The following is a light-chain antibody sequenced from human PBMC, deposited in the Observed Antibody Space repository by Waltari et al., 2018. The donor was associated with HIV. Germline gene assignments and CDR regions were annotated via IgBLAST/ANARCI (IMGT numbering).Light chain of an antibody. V-gene: IGLV1-44*01. CDR3: ASWDDRLSGWV. Sequence: QSVLTQPPSASGTPGQRVTISCSGSSSNIGSNTVNWYQQVPGTAPKLLIYSNNPRPSGVPDRFSGSKSGTSASLDISGLQSEDEVDYFCASWDDRLSGWVFGGGTKLTVL. CDR1: SSNIGSNT. J-gene: IGLJ3*02. CDR2: SNN.